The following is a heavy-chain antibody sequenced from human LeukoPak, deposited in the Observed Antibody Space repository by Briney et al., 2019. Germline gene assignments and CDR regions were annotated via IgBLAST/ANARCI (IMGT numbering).Heavy chain of an antibody. Sequence: LRLSCATSGASISSGGYSWSWIRQPPGKGLEWIGYIYHSGSTYYNPSLKSRVTISVDRSKNQFSLKLSSVTAADTAVYYCARSCTTPLGYCSGGSCYSCWFDPWGQGTLVTVSS. CDR1: GASISSGGYS. CDR3: ARSCTTPLGYCSGGSCYSCWFDP. J-gene: IGHJ5*02. D-gene: IGHD2-15*01. V-gene: IGHV4-30-2*01. CDR2: IYHSGST.